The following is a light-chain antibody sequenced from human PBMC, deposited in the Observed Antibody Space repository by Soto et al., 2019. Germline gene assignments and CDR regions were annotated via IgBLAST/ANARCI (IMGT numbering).Light chain of an antibody. CDR3: QQYDTSPQT. CDR2: ETS. Sequence: ETVLTQSPGTLSLSPGERATLSCRASQGVDSSYLAWYQQKPGQAPRLLIYETSSRATGIPDRFSGSGSGTDFTLTISRLEPEDFAVYYCQQYDTSPQTFGQGTKLEIK. V-gene: IGKV3-20*01. CDR1: QGVDSSY. J-gene: IGKJ1*01.